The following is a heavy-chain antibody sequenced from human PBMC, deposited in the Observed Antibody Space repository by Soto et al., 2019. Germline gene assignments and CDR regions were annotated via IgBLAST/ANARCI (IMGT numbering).Heavy chain of an antibody. Sequence: QVQLQQWGAGLLKTSETLSLTCAVYGGSFSGYYWNWIRQPPGKGLEWIGEINHSGSTNYNSSLNSRDTITVDTSKNQFSLKLSSVTAAGTSVYYCARSYGDYVTGYYYNGMDVWGQGTTVTVSS. CDR2: INHSGST. CDR3: ARSYGDYVTGYYYNGMDV. CDR1: GGSFSGYY. V-gene: IGHV4-34*01. D-gene: IGHD4-17*01. J-gene: IGHJ6*02.